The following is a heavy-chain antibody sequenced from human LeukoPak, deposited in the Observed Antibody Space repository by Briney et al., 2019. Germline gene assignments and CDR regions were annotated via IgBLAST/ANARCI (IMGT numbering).Heavy chain of an antibody. D-gene: IGHD2-2*01. CDR3: AKAPRGYCSSTSCYEVDY. CDR2: ISWNSGSI. J-gene: IGHJ4*02. V-gene: IGHV3-9*01. CDR1: GFTFDDYA. Sequence: PGGSLRLSCAASGFTFDDYAMHWVRQAPGKGLEWVSGISWNSGSIGYADSVKGRFTISRDNAKNSLYLQMNSLRAEDTAVYYCAKAPRGYCSSTSCYEVDYWGQGTLVTVSS.